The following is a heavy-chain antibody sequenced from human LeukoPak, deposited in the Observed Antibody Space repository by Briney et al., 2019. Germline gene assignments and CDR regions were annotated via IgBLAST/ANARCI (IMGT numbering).Heavy chain of an antibody. Sequence: ASVKVSCKASGYTFTSYYMHWVRQAPGQGLEWMGIINPSGGSTSYAQKFQGRVTMTRDTSTSTVYMELSSPRSEDTAVYYCARMGYYDILTGYYQGYYFDYWGQGTLVTVSS. V-gene: IGHV1-46*01. CDR1: GYTFTSYY. CDR3: ARMGYYDILTGYYQGYYFDY. J-gene: IGHJ4*02. CDR2: INPSGGST. D-gene: IGHD3-9*01.